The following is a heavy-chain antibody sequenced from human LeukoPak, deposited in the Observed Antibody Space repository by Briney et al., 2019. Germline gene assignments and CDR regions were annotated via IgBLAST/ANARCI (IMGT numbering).Heavy chain of an antibody. Sequence: GGSLRLSCAASGFTFSSYSMNWVRRAQGKGLEWVSSISSSSSYIYYADSVKGRFTISRDNAKNSLYLQMNSLRAEDTAVYYCARDEVVAATFDYWGQGTLVTVSS. D-gene: IGHD2-15*01. CDR1: GFTFSSYS. J-gene: IGHJ4*02. CDR2: ISSSSSYI. CDR3: ARDEVVAATFDY. V-gene: IGHV3-21*01.